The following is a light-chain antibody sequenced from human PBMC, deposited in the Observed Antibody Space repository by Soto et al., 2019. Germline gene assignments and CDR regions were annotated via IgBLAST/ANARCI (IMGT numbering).Light chain of an antibody. CDR2: EVS. J-gene: IGLJ2*01. Sequence: QPVLTQPASVSGSPGQSITISCTGTSSDVGGYNYVSWYQQHPGKAPKVVIYEVSNRPSWISNRFSGSKSGNTASLTISGLQAEDEADYYCSSYTSSSTLVFGGGTKLTVL. CDR3: SSYTSSSTLV. CDR1: SSDVGGYNY. V-gene: IGLV2-14*01.